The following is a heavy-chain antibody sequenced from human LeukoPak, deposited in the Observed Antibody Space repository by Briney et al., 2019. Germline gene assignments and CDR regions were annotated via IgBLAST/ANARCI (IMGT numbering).Heavy chain of an antibody. D-gene: IGHD4-17*01. Sequence: GASLRLSCAASGFTFSSYAMSWVRQAPGKGLGWVSAISGSGGSTYYADSVKGRFTISRDNSKNTLYLQMNSLRAEDTAVYYCAKDHFADYGDYVGFFGYWGQGTLVTVSS. CDR2: ISGSGGST. V-gene: IGHV3-23*01. CDR3: AKDHFADYGDYVGFFGY. J-gene: IGHJ4*02. CDR1: GFTFSSYA.